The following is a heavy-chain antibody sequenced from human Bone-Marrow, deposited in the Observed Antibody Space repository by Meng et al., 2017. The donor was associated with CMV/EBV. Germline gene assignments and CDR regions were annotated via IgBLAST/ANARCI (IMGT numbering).Heavy chain of an antibody. J-gene: IGHJ4*02. CDR3: ARRYNDFWTIDY. V-gene: IGHV5-51*01. CDR1: GFIFDSYW. D-gene: IGHD3-3*01. Sequence: GESLKISCKVSGFIFDSYWIGWVRQMPGKGLEWMGIIHPGDSDTRYSPSFQGQVTISADKSISTAYLQWSSLKASDTAMYYCARRYNDFWTIDYWGQGTLVTVSS. CDR2: IHPGDSDT.